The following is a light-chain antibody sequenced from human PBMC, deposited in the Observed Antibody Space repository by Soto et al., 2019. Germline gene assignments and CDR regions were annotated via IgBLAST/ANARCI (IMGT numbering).Light chain of an antibody. J-gene: IGLJ1*01. V-gene: IGLV2-14*01. CDR2: EVT. Sequence: QSVLTQPASVSGSPGQSISISCTGTISDFGGYNYVSWYQQHPGKTPKLLIYEVTNRPSGVSSRFSASKSGNTASLTISGLQAEDEADYYCTSYTDTSVYVLGNGTKVTVL. CDR1: ISDFGGYNY. CDR3: TSYTDTSVYV.